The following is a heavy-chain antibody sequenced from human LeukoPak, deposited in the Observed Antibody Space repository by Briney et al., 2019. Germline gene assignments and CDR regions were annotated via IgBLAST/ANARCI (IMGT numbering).Heavy chain of an antibody. CDR2: MNPNSGNT. CDR3: ARFIGSYDYYGMDV. D-gene: IGHD3-16*02. Sequence: ASVKVSCKASGYTFTSYDINWVRQATGQGLEWMGWMNPNSGNTGYAQKFQGRVTMTRNTSISTAYMELSSLRSEDTAVYYRARFIGSYDYYGMDVWGQGTTVTVSS. CDR1: GYTFTSYD. J-gene: IGHJ6*02. V-gene: IGHV1-8*01.